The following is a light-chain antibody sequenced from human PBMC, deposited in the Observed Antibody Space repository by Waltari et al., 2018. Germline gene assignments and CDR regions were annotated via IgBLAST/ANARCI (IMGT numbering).Light chain of an antibody. CDR3: STYTGSDTLV. J-gene: IGLJ2*01. CDR2: EVS. V-gene: IGLV2-23*02. CDR1: NSDIRYYKV. Sequence: QAAPTQSPSVSGSAGQSVTISCIGTNSDIRYYKVVCWYQQPPGKAPKLMIYEVSNRPSGVSDRFSGSKSGNTASLSISGLQTEDEADYYCSTYTGSDTLVFGGGTRLTVL.